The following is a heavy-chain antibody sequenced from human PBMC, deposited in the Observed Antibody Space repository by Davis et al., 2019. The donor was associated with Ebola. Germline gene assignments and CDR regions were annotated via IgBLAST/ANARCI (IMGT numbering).Heavy chain of an antibody. J-gene: IGHJ6*02. Sequence: SETLSLTCTVSGGPISSYYWSWIRQPPGKGLEWIGSIYYSGSTYYNPSLKSRVTISVDTAKNQFSLKLSSVTAADTAVYYCARHNGIVVVPAAIRYYYGMEVWGQGTTFTVSS. V-gene: IGHV4-59*05. CDR1: GGPISSYY. CDR2: IYYSGST. D-gene: IGHD2-2*01. CDR3: ARHNGIVVVPAAIRYYYGMEV.